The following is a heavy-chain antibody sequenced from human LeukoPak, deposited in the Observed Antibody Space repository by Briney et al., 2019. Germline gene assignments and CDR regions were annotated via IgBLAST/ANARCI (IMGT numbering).Heavy chain of an antibody. Sequence: GASVTVSCKDSGYTFTGYYIHWVRQAPGQGREGMGWINPNSGGTNYAQKFQGGVTMTRDTSISTAYMELSRLRSDDTAVYYGAIGAYYYDSSGPWDYWGQGTVVTVSS. CDR1: GYTFTGYY. V-gene: IGHV1-2*02. CDR2: INPNSGGT. J-gene: IGHJ4*02. CDR3: AIGAYYYDSSGPWDY. D-gene: IGHD3-22*01.